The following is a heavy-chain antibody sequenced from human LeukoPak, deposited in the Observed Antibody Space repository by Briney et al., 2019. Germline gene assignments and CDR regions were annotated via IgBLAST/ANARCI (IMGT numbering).Heavy chain of an antibody. CDR1: GYTFTGFY. Sequence: ASVKVSCKASGYTFTGFYMHWLRQAPGHGLEWMGWINPYSGGTSYAQKFQGRVTMTRDTSISTAYMELSRLRSDDTAVYYCARLDYGDRDYWGQGTLVTVSS. CDR3: ARLDYGDRDY. V-gene: IGHV1-2*02. D-gene: IGHD4-17*01. J-gene: IGHJ4*02. CDR2: INPYSGGT.